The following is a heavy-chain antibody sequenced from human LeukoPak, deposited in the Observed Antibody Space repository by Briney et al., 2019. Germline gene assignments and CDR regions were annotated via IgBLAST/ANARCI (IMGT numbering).Heavy chain of an antibody. D-gene: IGHD3-22*01. CDR1: GFTFSSHY. V-gene: IGHV3-13*01. Sequence: PGGSLRLSCAASGFTFSSHYMHWVRHATGKGLEWVSGIGTAGDTHYPGSVKGRFTISRENAKNSLYLQMNSLRAGDTAVYYCARASSGLDYWGQGILVTVSS. CDR3: ARASSGLDY. CDR2: IGTAGDT. J-gene: IGHJ4*02.